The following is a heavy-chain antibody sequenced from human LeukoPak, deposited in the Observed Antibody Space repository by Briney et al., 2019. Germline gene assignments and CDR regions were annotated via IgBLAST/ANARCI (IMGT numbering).Heavy chain of an antibody. CDR3: ARGWGGYGYGFYYYYGMDV. Sequence: SETLSLTCTVSGGSISSSSYYWGWIRQPPGKGLEWIGSIYYSGSTYYNPSLKSRVTISVDTSKNQFSLKLSSVTAADTAVYYCARGWGGYGYGFYYYYGMDVWGQGTTVTVSS. CDR1: GGSISSSSYY. D-gene: IGHD5-18*01. CDR2: IYYSGST. V-gene: IGHV4-39*01. J-gene: IGHJ6*02.